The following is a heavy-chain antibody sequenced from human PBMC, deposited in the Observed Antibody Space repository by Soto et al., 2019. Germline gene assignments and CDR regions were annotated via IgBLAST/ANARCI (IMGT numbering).Heavy chain of an antibody. D-gene: IGHD2-2*01. CDR1: GGSVSSGSYY. V-gene: IGHV4-61*01. CDR3: ARERIIVVPAAMTHDAFDI. Sequence: PSETLSLTCTVSGGSVSSGSYYWSWIRQPPGKGLEWIGYIYYSGSTNYNPSLKSRVTISVDTSKNQFSLKLSSVTAADTAVYHCARERIIVVPAAMTHDAFDIWGQGTMVTVSS. J-gene: IGHJ3*02. CDR2: IYYSGST.